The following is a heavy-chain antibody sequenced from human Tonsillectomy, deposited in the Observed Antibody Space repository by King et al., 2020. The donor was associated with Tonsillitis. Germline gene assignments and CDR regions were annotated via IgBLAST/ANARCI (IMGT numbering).Heavy chain of an antibody. D-gene: IGHD3-10*01. V-gene: IGHV5-51*01. CDR1: GYSFTSYW. CDR3: ARRRDRDYYYCYYGMDV. J-gene: IGHJ6*02. Sequence: QLVQSGAEVKKPGESLKISCKASGYSFTSYWIGWVRQMPGKGLEWMGIIYPGDSDTTYGPSFQGQVTISADKSTSTAYLQWSSLKTSDTAMYYCARRRDRDYYYCYYGMDVWGQGTTVTVSS. CDR2: IYPGDSDT.